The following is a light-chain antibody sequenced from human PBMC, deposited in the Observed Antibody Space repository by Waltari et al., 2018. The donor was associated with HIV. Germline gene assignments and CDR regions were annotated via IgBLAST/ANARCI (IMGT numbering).Light chain of an antibody. CDR1: QTVSSKY. V-gene: IGKV3-20*01. J-gene: IGKJ3*01. Sequence: EIVLTQSPGTLSLSAGERATLSCRASQTVSSKYLAWYQQKPGQAPRLLTYGASSRAIGIPDRFSGSGSGTDFTLTINRLEPEDFAVYYCQQYGSSPTFGPGTKVDIK. CDR3: QQYGSSPT. CDR2: GAS.